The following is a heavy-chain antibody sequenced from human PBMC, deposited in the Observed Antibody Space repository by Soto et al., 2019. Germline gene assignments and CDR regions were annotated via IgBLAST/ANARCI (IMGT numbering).Heavy chain of an antibody. Sequence: HPGGSMRLSWAASGFTFSSYGMHWVRQAPGKGLEWVAVISYDGSNKYYADSVKGRFTISRGNSKNTLYLQMNSLRAEDTAVYHCAKDGDAAAAGYYFDYWGQGTLVTVYS. J-gene: IGHJ4*02. D-gene: IGHD6-13*01. CDR2: ISYDGSNK. CDR1: GFTFSSYG. V-gene: IGHV3-30*18. CDR3: AKDGDAAAAGYYFDY.